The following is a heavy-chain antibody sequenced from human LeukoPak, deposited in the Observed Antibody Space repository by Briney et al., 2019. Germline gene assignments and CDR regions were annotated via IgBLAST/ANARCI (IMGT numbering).Heavy chain of an antibody. J-gene: IGHJ6*03. CDR2: IYYSGST. CDR1: GGSISSYY. D-gene: IGHD2-2*02. Sequence: SETLSLTCTVSGGSISSYYWSWIRQPPGKGLEWIGYIYYSGSTNYNPSLKSRVTISVDTSKNQFSLKLSSVTAADTAVYYCARERAGYCSSTSCYIRLYYYYMDVWGKGTTVTVSS. V-gene: IGHV4-59*12. CDR3: ARERAGYCSSTSCYIRLYYYYMDV.